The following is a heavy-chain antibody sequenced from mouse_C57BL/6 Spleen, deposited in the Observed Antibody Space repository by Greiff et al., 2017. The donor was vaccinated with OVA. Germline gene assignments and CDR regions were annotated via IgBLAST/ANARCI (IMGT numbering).Heavy chain of an antibody. J-gene: IGHJ3*01. CDR3: ARIYYDYDVAY. D-gene: IGHD2-4*01. V-gene: IGHV1-64*01. Sequence: QVHVKQPGAELVKPGASVKLSCKASGYTFTSYWMHWVKQRPGQGLEWIGMIHPNSGSTNYNEKFKSKATLTVDKSSSTAYMQLSSLTSEDSAVYYCARIYYDYDVAYWGQGTLVTVSA. CDR1: GYTFTSYW. CDR2: IHPNSGST.